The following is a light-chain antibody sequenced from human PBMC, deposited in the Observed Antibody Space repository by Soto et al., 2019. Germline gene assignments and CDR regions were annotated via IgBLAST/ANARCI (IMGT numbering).Light chain of an antibody. CDR1: QDVGKW. V-gene: IGKV1-12*01. Sequence: DIQMTQSPSSLSSSVGDRVTITFRASQDVGKWLAWYQQKPGKAPTLLIHGASSLQSGVPSRYSGSGSGTDFTLTISSLQPEDFAIYYCQQYNNWPWTFGQGTKVDI. J-gene: IGKJ1*01. CDR3: QQYNNWPWT. CDR2: GAS.